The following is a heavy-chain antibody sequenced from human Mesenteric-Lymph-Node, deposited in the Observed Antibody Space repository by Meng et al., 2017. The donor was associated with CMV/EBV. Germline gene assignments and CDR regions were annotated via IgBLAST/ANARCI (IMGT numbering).Heavy chain of an antibody. CDR2: INSDGSST. V-gene: IGHV3-74*01. CDR1: GFTFSSYW. J-gene: IGHJ4*02. D-gene: IGHD3-22*01. Sequence: GESLKISCAASGFTFSSYWMHWVRQAPGKGLVWVSRINSDGSSTSYADSVKGRFTISRDNAKSTLYLQMNSLRAEDTAVYYCARVSDSSRYYFDYWGQGTLVTVSS. CDR3: ARVSDSSRYYFDY.